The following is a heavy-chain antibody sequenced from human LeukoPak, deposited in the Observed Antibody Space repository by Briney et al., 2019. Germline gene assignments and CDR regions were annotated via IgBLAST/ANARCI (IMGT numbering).Heavy chain of an antibody. J-gene: IGHJ4*02. CDR1: GFTLSSYA. D-gene: IGHD5-24*01. CDR3: ARERWLQPDY. Sequence: GGSLRLSGAASGFTLSSYAMHWVRQAPGKGLEWVAVISYDGSNKYYADSVKGRFTISRDNSKNTLYLQMNSLRAEDTAVYYCARERWLQPDYWGQAILVTVSS. V-gene: IGHV3-30-3*01. CDR2: ISYDGSNK.